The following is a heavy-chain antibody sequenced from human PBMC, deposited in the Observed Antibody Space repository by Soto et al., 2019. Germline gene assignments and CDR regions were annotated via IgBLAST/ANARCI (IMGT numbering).Heavy chain of an antibody. Sequence: QVQLVQSGAEVKKPGSSVKVSCKASGGTFSSYAISWVRQAPGQGLEWMGGIIPIPGTANYAQKFQGRVTTTADESTSTAYMELSRLGSEDTAVYYCARSQGSSTSLEIYYYYYYGMDVWGQGTTVTVSS. CDR2: IIPIPGTA. CDR1: GGTFSSYA. J-gene: IGHJ6*02. D-gene: IGHD2-2*01. V-gene: IGHV1-69*01. CDR3: ARSQGSSTSLEIYYYYYYGMDV.